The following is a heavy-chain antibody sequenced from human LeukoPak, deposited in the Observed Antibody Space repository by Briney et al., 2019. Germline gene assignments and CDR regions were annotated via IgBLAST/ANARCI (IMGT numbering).Heavy chain of an antibody. CDR3: ATTGYTYAWGSYRIDY. J-gene: IGHJ4*02. V-gene: IGHV1-24*01. CDR2: FDPENGET. D-gene: IGHD3-16*02. Sequence: GASVKVSCKVSGDTLTQLDMHWVRQTPGKGLEWTGDFDPENGETIYAEKFQGRVTMTEDTSRDTAYMELSSLRSEDTAVYYCATTGYTYAWGSYRIDYWGQGTLVTVSS. CDR1: GDTLTQLD.